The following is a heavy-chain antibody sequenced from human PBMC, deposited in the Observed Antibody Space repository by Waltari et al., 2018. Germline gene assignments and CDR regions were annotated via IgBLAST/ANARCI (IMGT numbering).Heavy chain of an antibody. CDR1: GFTLSSYW. CDR2: IKYDGSEK. Sequence: QLVESGGGLVQPGGSLRLYCAASGFTLSSYWMSWVRQAPGKGLEWVANIKYDGSEKYYVDSVKGRFTVSRDNAKNSLYLQMNSLRAEDTAMFFCAREGSAIFNVWGQGTLVTVSS. J-gene: IGHJ4*02. V-gene: IGHV3-7*01. CDR3: AREGSAIFNV. D-gene: IGHD2-21*01.